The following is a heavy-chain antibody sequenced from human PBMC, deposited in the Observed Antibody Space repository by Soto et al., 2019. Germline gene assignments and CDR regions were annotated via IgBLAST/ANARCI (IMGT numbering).Heavy chain of an antibody. Sequence: QVQLVQSGAEVKKPGSSVRVSCQASGGTFTTYAFNWVRQAPGQGLEWMGGIIPMYNTPNYAPNFPGRVTISADPSTSTAYMELTTLRSEDTAVYFCARGYSGGYYYAMDVWGQGTTVTVSS. CDR2: IIPMYNTP. CDR3: ARGYSGGYYYAMDV. J-gene: IGHJ6*02. CDR1: GGTFTTYA. D-gene: IGHD4-4*01. V-gene: IGHV1-69*01.